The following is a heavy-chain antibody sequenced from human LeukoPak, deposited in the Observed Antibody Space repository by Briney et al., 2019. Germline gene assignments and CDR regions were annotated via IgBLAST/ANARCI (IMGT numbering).Heavy chain of an antibody. D-gene: IGHD2-2*02. V-gene: IGHV4-59*01. Sequence: PSETLSLTCTVSGGSISSYYWSWIRQPPGKGLEWIGYIYYSGSTNYNPSLKSRVTISVDTSKNQFSLKLSSVTAADTAVYYCARDDCSSTSCYRGIDYWGQGTLVTVSS. CDR2: IYYSGST. J-gene: IGHJ4*02. CDR1: GGSISSYY. CDR3: ARDDCSSTSCYRGIDY.